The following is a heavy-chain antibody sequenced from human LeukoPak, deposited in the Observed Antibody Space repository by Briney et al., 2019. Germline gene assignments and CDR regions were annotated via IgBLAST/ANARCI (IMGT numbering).Heavy chain of an antibody. Sequence: GESLQISCKGSGYSFTSYWIGWVRQMPGKGLEWMGIIYPGDSDTRYSPSFQGQVTISADKSISTAYLQWSSLKASDTAMYYCARLRAYGDYVGPPGYWGQGTLVTVSS. J-gene: IGHJ4*02. CDR2: IYPGDSDT. D-gene: IGHD4-17*01. V-gene: IGHV5-51*01. CDR1: GYSFTSYW. CDR3: ARLRAYGDYVGPPGY.